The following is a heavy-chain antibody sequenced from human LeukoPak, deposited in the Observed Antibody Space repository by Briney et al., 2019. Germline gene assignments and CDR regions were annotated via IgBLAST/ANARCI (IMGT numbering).Heavy chain of an antibody. CDR3: VREYCGGDCYTDF. D-gene: IGHD2-21*02. CDR1: GFSFSLYW. CDR2: LNSDGSIT. Sequence: GGSLRLSSAASGFSFSLYWMHWVRQTPGKGLVWVSRLNSDGSITSYADSVKGRFTISRDNAKNTLYLEMNSLRAEDTAVYYCVREYCGGDCYTDFWGQGTLVTVSS. V-gene: IGHV3-74*01. J-gene: IGHJ4*02.